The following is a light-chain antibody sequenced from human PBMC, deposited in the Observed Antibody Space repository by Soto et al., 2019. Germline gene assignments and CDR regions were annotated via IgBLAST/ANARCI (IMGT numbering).Light chain of an antibody. CDR3: QEYYTYPWT. V-gene: IGKV1-5*03. Sequence: DIQMTQSPSTLSASIGDRVTITCRASQSISSWLAWYQQKPGKALKFLIHKVSTLVSGVPSRFSGSVSGTEFTLTISSLQPYDFATYFCQEYYTYPWTFGQGPKVDIK. CDR2: KVS. J-gene: IGKJ1*01. CDR1: QSISSW.